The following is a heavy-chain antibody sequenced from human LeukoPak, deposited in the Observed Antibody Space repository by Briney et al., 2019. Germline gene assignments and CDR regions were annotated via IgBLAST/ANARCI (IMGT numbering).Heavy chain of an antibody. J-gene: IGHJ4*02. D-gene: IGHD6-19*01. V-gene: IGHV2-70*11. Sequence: SGPALVKPTQTLTLTCSFSGFSFATPGMWVTWVRQSPGKALEWLARIDWDGEIYYRPSLRPRHTLSKATSALRVVLSVTNMDPVDAGTYYCARTRGFSSGWAPDFWGQGALVTVSP. CDR1: GFSFATPGMW. CDR2: IDWDGEI. CDR3: ARTRGFSSGWAPDF.